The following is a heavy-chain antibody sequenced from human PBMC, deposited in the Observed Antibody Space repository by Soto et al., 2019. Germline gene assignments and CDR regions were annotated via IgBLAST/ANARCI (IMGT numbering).Heavy chain of an antibody. V-gene: IGHV1-69*06. CDR2: IIPIFGTA. CDR3: ARGVVPAAITGMDV. Sequence: ASVKVSCKASGGTFSGYAISWVRQAPGQGLEWMGGIIPIFGTANYAQKFQGGVTITADKSTSTAYMELSSLRSEDTAVYYCARGVVPAAITGMDVWGQGTTVTVSS. D-gene: IGHD2-2*01. J-gene: IGHJ6*02. CDR1: GGTFSGYA.